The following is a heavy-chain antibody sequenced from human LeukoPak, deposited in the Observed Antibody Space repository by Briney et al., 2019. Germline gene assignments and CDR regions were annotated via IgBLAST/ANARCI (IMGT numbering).Heavy chain of an antibody. CDR2: FYYTGST. J-gene: IGHJ4*02. CDR1: GGXISTYY. V-gene: IGHV4-59*01. Sequence: SETLSLTCTVSGGXISTYYWSWIRQPPGKGLDWIGSFYYTGSTNYNPSLRSRVTISLDTSKNQISLRLSSVTAADTAVYYCARGGNALDYWGQGTLVTVSS. D-gene: IGHD4-23*01. CDR3: ARGGNALDY.